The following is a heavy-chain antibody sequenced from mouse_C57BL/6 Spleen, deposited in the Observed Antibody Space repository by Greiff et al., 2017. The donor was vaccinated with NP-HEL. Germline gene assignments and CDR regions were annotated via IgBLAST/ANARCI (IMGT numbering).Heavy chain of an antibody. V-gene: IGHV5-4*01. CDR2: ISDGGSYT. J-gene: IGHJ3*01. CDR3: AREASWFAY. Sequence: DVQLQESGGGLVKPGGSLKLSCAASGFTFSSYAMSWVRQTPEKRLEWVATISDGGSYTYYPDNVKGRFTISRDNAKNNLYLQMSHLKSEDTAMYYCAREASWFAYWGQGTLVTVSA. CDR1: GFTFSSYA.